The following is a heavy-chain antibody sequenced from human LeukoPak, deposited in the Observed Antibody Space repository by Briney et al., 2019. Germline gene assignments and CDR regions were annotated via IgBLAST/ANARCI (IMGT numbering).Heavy chain of an antibody. Sequence: PSETLSLTCAVYGGSFSGYYWSWIRQPAGKGLEWIGRIYTSGSTNYNPSLKSRVTMSVDTSKNQFSLKLSSVTAADTAVYYCARSYYDILTGYSFYNWFDPWGQGTLVTVSS. CDR3: ARSYYDILTGYSFYNWFDP. CDR2: IYTSGST. D-gene: IGHD3-9*01. J-gene: IGHJ5*02. CDR1: GGSFSGYY. V-gene: IGHV4-59*10.